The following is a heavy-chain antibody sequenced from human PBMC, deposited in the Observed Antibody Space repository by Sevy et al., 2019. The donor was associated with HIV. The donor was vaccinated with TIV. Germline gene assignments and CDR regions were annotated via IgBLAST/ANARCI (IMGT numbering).Heavy chain of an antibody. CDR3: ASEGGYDKPGY. Sequence: ASVKVSCKASGGTFSSYAISWVRQAPGQGLEWTGGIIPIFGTANYAQKFQGRVTITAEESTSTAYMELSSLRSEDTAVYYCASEGGYDKPGYWGQGTLVTVSS. CDR2: IIPIFGTA. D-gene: IGHD5-12*01. V-gene: IGHV1-69*13. J-gene: IGHJ4*02. CDR1: GGTFSSYA.